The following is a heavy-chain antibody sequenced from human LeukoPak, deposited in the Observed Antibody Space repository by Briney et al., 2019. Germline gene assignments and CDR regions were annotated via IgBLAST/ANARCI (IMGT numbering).Heavy chain of an antibody. V-gene: IGHV4-34*01. J-gene: IGHJ4*02. CDR1: GGSFSGYY. CDR3: AVAITYYYDSSGYYKMNYFDY. Sequence: PSETLSLTCAVYGGSFSGYYWSWIRQPPGKGLEWIGEINHSGSTNYNPSLKSRVTISVDTSKNQSSLKLSSVTAADTAVYYCAVAITYYYDSSGYYKMNYFDYWGQGTLVTVSS. D-gene: IGHD3-22*01. CDR2: INHSGST.